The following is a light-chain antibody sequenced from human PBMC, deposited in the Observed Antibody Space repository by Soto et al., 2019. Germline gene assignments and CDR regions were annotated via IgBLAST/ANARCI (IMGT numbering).Light chain of an antibody. CDR1: QSISSW. J-gene: IGKJ1*01. CDR2: DTF. Sequence: DIQMTQSPSTLSASVRDRVTITCRASQSISSWLAWYQQKPGKAPKLLISDTFTLESGVPSRFSGSGSGTEFTLTITSLQPDDFATYYCHQYHDYPWTFGQGTKVDIK. CDR3: HQYHDYPWT. V-gene: IGKV1-5*01.